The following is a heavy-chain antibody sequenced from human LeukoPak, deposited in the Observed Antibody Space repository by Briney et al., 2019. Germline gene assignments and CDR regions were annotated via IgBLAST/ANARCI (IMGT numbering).Heavy chain of an antibody. CDR3: ARVTGYMIEDYFDY. V-gene: IGHV4-34*01. CDR1: GGSFSGYY. Sequence: PSETLSLTCAVYGGSFSGYYWSWIRQPPGKGLEWIGEVNHSGSTNYNPSLKSRVTISVDTSKNQFSLRLSSVTAADTAVYYCARVTGYMIEDYFDYWGQGTLVTVSS. CDR2: VNHSGST. D-gene: IGHD3-22*01. J-gene: IGHJ4*02.